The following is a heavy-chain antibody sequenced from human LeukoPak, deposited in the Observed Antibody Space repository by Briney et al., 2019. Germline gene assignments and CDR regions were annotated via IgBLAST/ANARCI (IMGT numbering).Heavy chain of an antibody. CDR1: GGSFSGYY. J-gene: IGHJ4*02. V-gene: IGHV4-34*01. D-gene: IGHD6-13*01. CDR2: INHSGST. Sequence: SETLSLTCAVYGGSFSGYYWSWIRQPPGKGLEWIGEINHSGSTNYNPSLKSRVTISVDTSKNQFSLKLSSVTAADTAVYYCARETRPGYSSSWYSYWGQGTLVTVSS. CDR3: ARETRPGYSSSWYSY.